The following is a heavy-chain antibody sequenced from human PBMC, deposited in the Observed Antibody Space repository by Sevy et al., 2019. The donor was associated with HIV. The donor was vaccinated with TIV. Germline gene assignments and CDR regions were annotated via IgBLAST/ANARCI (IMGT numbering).Heavy chain of an antibody. D-gene: IGHD1-26*01. CDR2: INGNSRYI. Sequence: GGSLRLSCSASGFSFSAFTMNWVRQAPGKGLEWVASINGNSRYIYYAESVRDRFTISRDNAQNSVYLQMNSLRAEDTAVYFCARVGATTGALTHWGQGTLVTVSS. V-gene: IGHV3-21*01. CDR3: ARVGATTGALTH. J-gene: IGHJ4*02. CDR1: GFSFSAFT.